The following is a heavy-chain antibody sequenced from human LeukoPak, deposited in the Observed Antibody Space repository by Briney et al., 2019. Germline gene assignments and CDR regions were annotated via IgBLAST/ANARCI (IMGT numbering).Heavy chain of an antibody. CDR1: GFTFSNAW. CDR3: TTDSSAQLVELEYYFDY. J-gene: IGHJ4*02. CDR2: IKSKTDGGTT. D-gene: IGHD6-6*01. V-gene: IGHV3-15*01. Sequence: PGGSLRLSCAASGFTFSNAWMSWVRQAPGKGLEWVGRIKSKTDGGTTDYAAPVKGRFTISRDDSKNTLYLQMNSLKTEDTAVYYCTTDSSAQLVELEYYFDYWGQGTLVTVSS.